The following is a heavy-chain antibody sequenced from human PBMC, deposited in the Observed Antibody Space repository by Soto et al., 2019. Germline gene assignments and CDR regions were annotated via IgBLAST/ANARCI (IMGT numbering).Heavy chain of an antibody. CDR2: VSPSGTT. V-gene: IGHV4-31*03. J-gene: IGHJ6*02. CDR3: ARDRGSYGMDV. Sequence: SETLSLTCTVSGDSISVGYYGSWIRQHPGKGLEWIGYVSPSGTTYYNPSLKSRVSISTDRSKNQFSLEVSSVTAADTAVYYCARDRGSYGMDVWGQGTTVTVSS. CDR1: GDSISVGYY.